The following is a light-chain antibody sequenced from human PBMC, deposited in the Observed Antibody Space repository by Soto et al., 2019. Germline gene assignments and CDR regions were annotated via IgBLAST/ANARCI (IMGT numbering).Light chain of an antibody. V-gene: IGKV3D-15*01. CDR3: HQYDNWPPWT. CDR1: QSVSSN. Sequence: EIVMTQSPATLSVSPGERATLSCRASQSVSSNLAWYQQKPGQAPRLLIYGASTRATGIPARFSGSGSGTEFTLTISSLQSEDFALYYCHQYDNWPPWTFGQGTKVEIK. J-gene: IGKJ1*01. CDR2: GAS.